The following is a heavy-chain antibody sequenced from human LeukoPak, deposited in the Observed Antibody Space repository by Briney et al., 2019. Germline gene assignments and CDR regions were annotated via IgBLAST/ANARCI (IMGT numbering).Heavy chain of an antibody. CDR2: ISYDGSNK. V-gene: IGHV3-30-3*01. CDR1: GFTFSSYA. J-gene: IGHJ5*02. Sequence: GGSLRLSCAASGFTFSSYAMHWVRQAPGKGLEWVAVISYDGSNKYYADSVKGRFTISRDNSKNTLYLQMNSLRAEDTAVYYCAREGVVGALTSWFDPWGQGTLVTVSS. D-gene: IGHD1-26*01. CDR3: AREGVVGALTSWFDP.